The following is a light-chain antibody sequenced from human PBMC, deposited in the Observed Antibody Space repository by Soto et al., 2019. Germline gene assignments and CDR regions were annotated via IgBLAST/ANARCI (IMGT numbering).Light chain of an antibody. CDR3: SSYAGINNLGV. V-gene: IGLV2-8*01. J-gene: IGLJ1*01. Sequence: QSALTQPPSASGSPGQSVTISCTGTSSDVGGYKYVSWYQQHPAKAPKLMIFEVNKRPSGVPDRFSGSKSGNTASLTVSGLQAEDGADYYCSSYAGINNLGVFGTGTKLTVL. CDR1: SSDVGGYKY. CDR2: EVN.